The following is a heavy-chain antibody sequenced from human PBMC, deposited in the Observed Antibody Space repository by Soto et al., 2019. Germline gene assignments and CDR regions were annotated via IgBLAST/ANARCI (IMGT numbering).Heavy chain of an antibody. V-gene: IGHV4-30-4*01. J-gene: IGHJ4*02. CDR3: ARGSYYYDSSGYSHY. D-gene: IGHD3-22*01. Sequence: SETLSLTCTVSGGSISSGDYYWSWIRQPPGKGLEWIGYIYYSGSTYYNPSLKSRVTISVDTSKNQFSLKLSSVTAADTAVYYSARGSYYYDSSGYSHYWGQGNLVTVSS. CDR1: GGSISSGDYY. CDR2: IYYSGST.